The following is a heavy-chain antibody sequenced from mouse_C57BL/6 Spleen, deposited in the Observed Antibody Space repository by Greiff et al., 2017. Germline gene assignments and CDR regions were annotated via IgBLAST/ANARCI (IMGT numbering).Heavy chain of an antibody. V-gene: IGHV6-3*01. J-gene: IGHJ3*01. CDR3: TDDYDPPFAS. CDR2: IRLKSDNYAT. D-gene: IGHD2-4*01. CDR1: GFTFSNYW. Sequence: EVMLVESGGGLVQPGGSMKLSCVASGFTFSNYWMNWVRQSPEKGLEWVAQIRLKSDNYATHYAESVKGRLTISRDDSKSSVYLQMNNLRAEDTGIYYCTDDYDPPFASWGQGTLVTVSA.